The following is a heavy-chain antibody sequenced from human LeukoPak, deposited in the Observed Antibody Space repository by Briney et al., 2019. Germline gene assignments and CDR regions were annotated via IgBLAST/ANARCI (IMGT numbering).Heavy chain of an antibody. J-gene: IGHJ4*02. Sequence: GGSLRLSCAASGFTFSTYNMNWVRQAPGKGLEWVSFISSSSSTIYYADSVKGRFTISRDNGKNSLYLQMNSLRAEDTAVYYCARGDTMNTALATNYWGQGTLVTVSS. V-gene: IGHV3-48*01. CDR2: ISSSSSTI. D-gene: IGHD5-18*01. CDR3: ARGDTMNTALATNY. CDR1: GFTFSTYN.